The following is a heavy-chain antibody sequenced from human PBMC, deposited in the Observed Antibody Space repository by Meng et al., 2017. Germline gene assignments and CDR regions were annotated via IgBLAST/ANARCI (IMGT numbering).Heavy chain of an antibody. V-gene: IGHV3-15*01. CDR1: GFTFSNAW. Sequence: VPLVESGGGLVKPGGSLRLSCAASGFTFSNAWMSWVRQAPGKGLEWVGRIKSKTDGGTTDYAAPVKGRFTISRDDSKNTLYLQMNSLRAEDTAVYYCARDAFETATGSVGVDYWGQGTLVTVSS. CDR3: ARDAFETATGSVGVDY. D-gene: IGHD3-10*01. J-gene: IGHJ4*02. CDR2: IKSKTDGGTT.